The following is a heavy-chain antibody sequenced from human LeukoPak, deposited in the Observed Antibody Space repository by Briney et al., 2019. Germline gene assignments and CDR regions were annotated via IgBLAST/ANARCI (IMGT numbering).Heavy chain of an antibody. V-gene: IGHV3-23*01. D-gene: IGHD2-15*01. CDR2: ISGSGGST. CDR3: AKGFVVVVSSTQSSWFDP. J-gene: IGHJ5*02. Sequence: QPGGSLRLSCAASGFTFSSYGMSWVRQAPGKGLEWVSAISGSGGSTYYADSVKGRFTISRDNSKSTLYLQMNSLRAEDTAVYYCAKGFVVVVSSTQSSWFDPWGQGTLVTVSS. CDR1: GFTFSSYG.